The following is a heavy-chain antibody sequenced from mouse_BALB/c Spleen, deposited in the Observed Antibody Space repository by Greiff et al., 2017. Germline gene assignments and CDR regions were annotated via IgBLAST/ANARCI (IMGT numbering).Heavy chain of an antibody. J-gene: IGHJ2*01. V-gene: IGHV1S137*01. CDR1: GYTFTDYA. CDR2: ISTYYGDA. CDR3: ARVQYGNPYYFDY. D-gene: IGHD2-10*02. Sequence: VQLQQSGAELVRPGVSVKISCKGSGYTFTDYAMHWVKQSHAKSLEWIGVISTYYGDASYNQKFKGKATMTVDKSSSTAYMELARLTSEDSAIYYCARVQYGNPYYFDYWGQGTTLTVSS.